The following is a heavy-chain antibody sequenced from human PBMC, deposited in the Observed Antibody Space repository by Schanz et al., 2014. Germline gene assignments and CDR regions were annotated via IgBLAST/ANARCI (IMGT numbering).Heavy chain of an antibody. Sequence: EVQLVESGGGWVQPGRSLRLSCAASGFTLSSYGMHWVRQAPGKGLEWVANIKHDGSVKDYVDSVKGRFTISRDNAKNSLFLQMNSLRAEDTAVYYCLAPDYGMDVWGQGTTVTVPS. V-gene: IGHV3-7*01. CDR2: IKHDGSVK. CDR1: GFTLSSYG. CDR3: LAPDYGMDV. J-gene: IGHJ6*02.